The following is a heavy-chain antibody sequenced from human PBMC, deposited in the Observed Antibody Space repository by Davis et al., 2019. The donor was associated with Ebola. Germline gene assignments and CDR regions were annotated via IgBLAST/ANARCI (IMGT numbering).Heavy chain of an antibody. V-gene: IGHV3-21*01. CDR1: GFPLRSYI. D-gene: IGHD5-18*01. CDR2: ISSSSSYI. CDR3: AGRPWPWDTPMAPLDY. J-gene: IGHJ4*02. Sequence: GESLKTPCAAPGFPLRSYIMNWVRQAPGKGLESVSSISSSSSYIYYADPVKSRFTISRHNPKNSVYLQMNSLRAEDTALYCCAGRPWPWDTPMAPLDYWGQGTLVTVSS.